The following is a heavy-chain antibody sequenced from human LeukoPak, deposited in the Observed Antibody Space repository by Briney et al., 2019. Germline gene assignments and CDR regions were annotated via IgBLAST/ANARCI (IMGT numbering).Heavy chain of an antibody. CDR2: ISGSGGST. D-gene: IGHD3-3*01. Sequence: GGSLRLSCAASGFTFSSYAMSWVRQAPGKGLEWVSAISGSGGSTYYADSVKGRFTISRDNSKNTLYLQMNSLRAEDTAVYYCAKEATRDFWSGYYTGYNYYYMDVWGKGTTVTVSS. V-gene: IGHV3-23*01. CDR3: AKEATRDFWSGYYTGYNYYYMDV. J-gene: IGHJ6*03. CDR1: GFTFSSYA.